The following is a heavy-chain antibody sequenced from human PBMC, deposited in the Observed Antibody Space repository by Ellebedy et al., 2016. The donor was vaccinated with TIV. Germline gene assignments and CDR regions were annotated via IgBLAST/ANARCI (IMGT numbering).Heavy chain of an antibody. CDR2: ISGSGGTT. D-gene: IGHD5-12*01. J-gene: IGHJ3*02. CDR1: QFTFSTYA. V-gene: IGHV3-23*01. Sequence: PGGSLRLSCVASQFTFSTYAMSWVRQAPGKGLEWVSAISGSGGTTYYADSVKGRFTISRDNSKNTVYLQMNSLRAEDTAVYYCAKDTWTNIVRAFDIWGQGTLVTVSS. CDR3: AKDTWTNIVRAFDI.